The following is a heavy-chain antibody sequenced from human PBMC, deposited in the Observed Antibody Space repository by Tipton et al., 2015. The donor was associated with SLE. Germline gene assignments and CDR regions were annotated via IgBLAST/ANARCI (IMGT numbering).Heavy chain of an antibody. D-gene: IGHD6-13*01. CDR2: INHSGST. V-gene: IGHV4-34*01. J-gene: IGHJ2*01. Sequence: TLSLTCAVYGGSFSGYYWSWIRQPPGKGLEWIGEINHSGSTNYNPSLKSRVNISVDTSKNQFSLKMTSLTAADTAVYYCARGYRIAALRPWYFDLWGRGTLVTVSS. CDR3: ARGYRIAALRPWYFDL. CDR1: GGSFSGYY.